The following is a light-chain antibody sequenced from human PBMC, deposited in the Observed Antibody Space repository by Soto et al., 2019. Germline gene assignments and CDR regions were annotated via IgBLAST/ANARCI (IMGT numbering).Light chain of an antibody. Sequence: EIVLTQSPGTLSLSPGERATLSCRTSESVTSTYLAWYQQKPGQPPRLLIYAASSRATCIPDRFSGSGSGTDFTLTISRLEPEDFAVYYCQVFGSSPRYTFGRGTKLEIK. CDR1: ESVTSTY. CDR3: QVFGSSPRYT. V-gene: IGKV3-20*01. CDR2: AAS. J-gene: IGKJ2*01.